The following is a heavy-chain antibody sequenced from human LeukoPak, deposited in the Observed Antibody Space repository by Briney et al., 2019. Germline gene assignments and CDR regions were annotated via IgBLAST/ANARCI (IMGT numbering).Heavy chain of an antibody. CDR3: AKDTAGRFDY. Sequence: GRSLRLSCAASGFTFDDYAMHWVRQAPGKGLEWVSGISWNRGSIGYADSVKGRFTISRDNAKNSLYLQMNSLRAEDTALYYCAKDTAGRFDYWGQGTLVTVSS. CDR1: GFTFDDYA. V-gene: IGHV3-9*01. CDR2: ISWNRGSI. J-gene: IGHJ4*02. D-gene: IGHD6-13*01.